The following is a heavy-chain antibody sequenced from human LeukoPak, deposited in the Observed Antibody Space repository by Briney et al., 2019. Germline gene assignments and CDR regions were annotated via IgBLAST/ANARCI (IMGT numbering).Heavy chain of an antibody. J-gene: IGHJ6*02. V-gene: IGHV4-39*01. Sequence: PSETLSLTCTVSGGSISSSSYYWGWIRQPPGKGLEWIGSIYYSGSTYYNPSLKSRVTISVDTSKNQFSLKLSSVTAADTAVYYCAGGRADYYYDGMDVWGQGTTVTVSS. CDR1: GGSISSSSYY. D-gene: IGHD3-10*01. CDR3: AGGRADYYYDGMDV. CDR2: IYYSGST.